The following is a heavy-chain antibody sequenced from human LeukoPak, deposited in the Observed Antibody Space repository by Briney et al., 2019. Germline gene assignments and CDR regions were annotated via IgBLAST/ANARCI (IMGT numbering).Heavy chain of an antibody. CDR3: ARDSEYCGGDCLDY. CDR1: GFTFSSYG. Sequence: GGSLRLSCAASGFTFSSYGMSWVRQAPGKGLEWVSAISGSGGSTYYADSVKGRFTISRDNSNNTLSLQMNSLRAEDTAVYYCARDSEYCGGDCLDYWGQGTPVTVSS. V-gene: IGHV3-23*01. D-gene: IGHD2-21*02. CDR2: ISGSGGST. J-gene: IGHJ4*02.